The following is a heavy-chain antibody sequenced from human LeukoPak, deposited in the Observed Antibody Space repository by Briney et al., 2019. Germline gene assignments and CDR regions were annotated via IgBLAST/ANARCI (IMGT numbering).Heavy chain of an antibody. V-gene: IGHV3-33*01. D-gene: IGHD4-17*01. Sequence: PGRPLNPPWQRPKSPLGNYGLTWFRQAQARGRGWVQVIWYDGSNKYYADFVKGRFTISRDNSKNTLYLQMNSLRAEDTAVYYCARDRYGDHDYYYGMDVWGQGTTVTVSS. CDR2: IWYDGSNK. J-gene: IGHJ6*02. CDR1: KSPLGNYG. CDR3: ARDRYGDHDYYYGMDV.